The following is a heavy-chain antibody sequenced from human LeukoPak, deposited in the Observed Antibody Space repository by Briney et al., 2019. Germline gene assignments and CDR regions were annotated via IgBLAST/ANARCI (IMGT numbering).Heavy chain of an antibody. D-gene: IGHD1-26*01. CDR2: IYYSGST. J-gene: IGHJ4*02. CDR3: ARGGMGATDY. V-gene: IGHV4-59*12. CDR1: GGSISTYY. Sequence: PSETLSLTCTVSGGSISTYYWSWIRQPPGKGLEWIGYIYYSGSTNYNPSLKSRVTISVDTSKNQFSLKLSSVTAADTAVYYCARGGMGATDYWGQGTLVTVSS.